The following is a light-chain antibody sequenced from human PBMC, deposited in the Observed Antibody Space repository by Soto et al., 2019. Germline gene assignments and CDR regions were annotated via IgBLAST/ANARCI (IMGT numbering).Light chain of an antibody. CDR2: EVT. J-gene: IGLJ1*01. V-gene: IGLV2-8*01. CDR1: RSDVGGYNF. CDR3: SSYAGSNMGV. Sequence: QSALTQPPSASGSPVQSVTMSCTGTRSDVGGYNFVSWYQQHPGKAPKLLIYEVTQRPSGVPDRFSASKSGNTASLTVSGLQAEDEADYYCSSYAGSNMGVFGTGTKVTVL.